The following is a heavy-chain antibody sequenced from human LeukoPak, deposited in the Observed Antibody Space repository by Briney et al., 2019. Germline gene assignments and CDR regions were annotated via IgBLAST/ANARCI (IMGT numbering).Heavy chain of an antibody. D-gene: IGHD5-18*01. CDR1: GFTFSSYG. CDR2: ISGNSGST. CDR3: ANDTPMVN. V-gene: IGHV3-23*01. J-gene: IGHJ4*02. Sequence: GGSLRLSCAASGFTFSSYGMSWVRQAPGKGLESVSAISGNSGSTYYADSVQGRFTIYKGNSKNTLSLQLDSLRGEYTAVYYCANDTPMVNWGQGTLVTVSS.